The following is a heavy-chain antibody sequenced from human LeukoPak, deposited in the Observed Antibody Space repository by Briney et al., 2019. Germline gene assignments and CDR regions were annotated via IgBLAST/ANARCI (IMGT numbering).Heavy chain of an antibody. CDR1: GGSISSYY. V-gene: IGHV4-59*12. CDR2: IYYSGST. D-gene: IGHD3-16*01. CDR3: ARGRRGGAKGKGNYFDY. Sequence: PSETLSLTCTVSGGSISSYYWSWIRQPPGKGLEWIGYIYYSGSTNYNPSLKSRVTISVDTSKNQFSLKLSSVTAADTAVYYCARGRRGGAKGKGNYFDYWGQGTLVTVSS. J-gene: IGHJ4*02.